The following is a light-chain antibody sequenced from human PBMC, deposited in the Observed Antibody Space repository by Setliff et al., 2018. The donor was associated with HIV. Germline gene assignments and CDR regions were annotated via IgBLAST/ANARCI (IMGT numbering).Light chain of an antibody. J-gene: IGKJ4*01. CDR3: QQFNNNPLT. Sequence: AIQLTQSPSSLPASVGDRVTMTCRASQGISDSLAWYQQKPGKPPKLLIYGASNLERGVPSRFSGSGSGTHFTLTVSSLQPEDFATYYCQQFNNNPLTFGGGTKVDIK. V-gene: IGKV1D-13*01. CDR1: QGISDS. CDR2: GAS.